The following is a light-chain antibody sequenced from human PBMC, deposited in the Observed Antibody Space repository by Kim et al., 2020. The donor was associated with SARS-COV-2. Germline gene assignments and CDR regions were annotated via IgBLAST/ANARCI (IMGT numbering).Light chain of an antibody. CDR3: QSYDSSNAWV. Sequence: KTVTISCTRSSGSIASNYVQWYQQRPGSSPTTVIYEDNQRPSGVPDRFSGSIDSSSNSASLTISGLKTEDEADYYCQSYDSSNAWVFGGGTKVTVL. CDR2: EDN. J-gene: IGLJ3*02. CDR1: SGSIASNY. V-gene: IGLV6-57*01.